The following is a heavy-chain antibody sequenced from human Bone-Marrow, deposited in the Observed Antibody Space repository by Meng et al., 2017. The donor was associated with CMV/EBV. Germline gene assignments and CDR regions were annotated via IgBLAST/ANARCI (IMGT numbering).Heavy chain of an antibody. J-gene: IGHJ3*02. CDR1: GFTFSSYA. Sequence: GGSLGLSCAASGFTFSSYAMHWVRQAPGKGLEWVAVISYDGSNKYYADSVKGRFTISRDNSKNTLYLQMNSLRAEDTAVYYCARVKPTAIIHDAFEIWGQGTMVTVSS. D-gene: IGHD2-21*02. CDR3: ARVKPTAIIHDAFEI. V-gene: IGHV3-30*04. CDR2: ISYDGSNK.